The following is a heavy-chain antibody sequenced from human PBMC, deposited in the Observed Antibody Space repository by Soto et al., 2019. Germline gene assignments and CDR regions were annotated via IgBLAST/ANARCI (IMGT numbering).Heavy chain of an antibody. CDR1: GYILTGYS. CDR3: ARGYGSSPNMELRFGMDV. Sequence: QVYLVQSGAEVRRPGASVKVSCTAFGYILTGYSLHWVRQAPGQGLEWMGWIDPNSGATNSAERFHGRVSMPRDTSISAAYLELSSLRSDDTAVYYCARGYGSSPNMELRFGMDVWGQGTTISVSS. J-gene: IGHJ6*02. D-gene: IGHD5-18*01. CDR2: IDPNSGAT. V-gene: IGHV1-2*02.